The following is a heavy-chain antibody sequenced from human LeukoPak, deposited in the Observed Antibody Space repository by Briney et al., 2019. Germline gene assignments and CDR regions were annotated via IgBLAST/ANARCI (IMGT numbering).Heavy chain of an antibody. V-gene: IGHV4-34*01. D-gene: IGHD6-19*01. J-gene: IGHJ6*02. Sequence: PSETLSLTCAVYGGSFSGYYWSWIRQLPGKGLEWIGEINHSGSTNYNPSLKSRVTISVDTSKNQFSLKLSSVTAADTAVYYCASTQWLAPSYYYYGMDVWGQGTTVTVSS. CDR1: GGSFSGYY. CDR3: ASTQWLAPSYYYYGMDV. CDR2: INHSGST.